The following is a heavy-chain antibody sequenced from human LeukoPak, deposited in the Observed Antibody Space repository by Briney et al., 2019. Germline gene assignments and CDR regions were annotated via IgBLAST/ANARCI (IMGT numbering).Heavy chain of an antibody. CDR3: ARDSAGSGTRANWFDP. V-gene: IGHV3-23*01. CDR1: GFTFSSYA. J-gene: IGHJ5*02. CDR2: ISGSGGST. D-gene: IGHD3-10*01. Sequence: PGGSLRLSCAASGFTFSSYAMSWVRQAPGKGLEWVSAISGSGGSTYYADSVKGRFTISRDNSKNTLYLQMNSLRAEDTAVYYCARDSAGSGTRANWFDPWGQGTLVTVSS.